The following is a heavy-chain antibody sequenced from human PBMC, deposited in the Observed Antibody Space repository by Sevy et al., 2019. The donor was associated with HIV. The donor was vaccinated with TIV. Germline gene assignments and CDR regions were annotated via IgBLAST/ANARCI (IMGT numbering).Heavy chain of an antibody. V-gene: IGHV3-9*01. CDR2: ISWNSGSI. Sequence: SLKISCAASGFTFDDYAMHWVRQAPGKGLEWVSGISWNSGSIGYADSVKGRFTISRDNAKNSLYLQMNSLRAEDTALYYCAKDHHSSGWYYFDYWGQGTLVTVSS. CDR3: AKDHHSSGWYYFDY. D-gene: IGHD6-19*01. CDR1: GFTFDDYA. J-gene: IGHJ4*02.